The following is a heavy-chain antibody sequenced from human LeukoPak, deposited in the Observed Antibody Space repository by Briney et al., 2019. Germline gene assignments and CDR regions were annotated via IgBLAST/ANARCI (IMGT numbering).Heavy chain of an antibody. Sequence: PSETLSLTRIVSGGSISSYYWNWIRQSAGKGLEWIGRIYIGGSTSYNPSLKSRVSMSVDTSKMQFSLNLTSVTAADTAMYYCARGPRMVAMNGYAFDIWGPGTTVIVSS. CDR2: IYIGGST. CDR3: ARGPRMVAMNGYAFDI. D-gene: IGHD2-2*01. J-gene: IGHJ3*02. CDR1: GGSISSYY. V-gene: IGHV4-4*07.